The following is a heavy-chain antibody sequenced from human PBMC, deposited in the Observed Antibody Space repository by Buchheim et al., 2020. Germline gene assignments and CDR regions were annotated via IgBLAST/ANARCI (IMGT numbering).Heavy chain of an antibody. J-gene: IGHJ6*02. Sequence: QVQLVQSGAEVKKPGASVKVSCKASGYTFTSYDINWVRQATGQGLEWMGWMNPNSGNTGYAQKFQGRVTMTRNPSISTAYMELSSLRSEDTAVYYCARDLLSSWVIENYYYGMDVWGQGTT. CDR2: MNPNSGNT. CDR3: ARDLLSSWVIENYYYGMDV. CDR1: GYTFTSYD. V-gene: IGHV1-8*01. D-gene: IGHD3-16*02.